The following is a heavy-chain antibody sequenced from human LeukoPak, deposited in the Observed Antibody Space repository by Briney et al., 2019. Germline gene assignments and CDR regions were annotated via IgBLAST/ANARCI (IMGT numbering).Heavy chain of an antibody. CDR3: ARLRNIVASALNWFDP. D-gene: IGHD5-12*01. CDR1: GYSISSGYY. Sequence: SETLSLTCTVSGYSISSGYYWGWIRQPPGKGLEWIGSIYHSGSTYYNPSLKSRVTISVDTSKNQFSLKLSSVTAADTAVYYCARLRNIVASALNWFDPWGQGTLVTVSS. CDR2: IYHSGST. V-gene: IGHV4-38-2*02. J-gene: IGHJ5*02.